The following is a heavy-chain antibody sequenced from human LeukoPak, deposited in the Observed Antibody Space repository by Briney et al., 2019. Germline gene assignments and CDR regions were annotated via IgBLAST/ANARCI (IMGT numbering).Heavy chain of an antibody. CDR3: ATSSAYYDFWSGNFDY. CDR1: GGSFSGYY. Sequence: SETLSLTCAVYGGSFSGYYWSWIRQPPGKGLEWIGEINHSGSTNYNPSLKSRVTISVDTSKNQFSLKLSSVTAADTAVYYCATSSAYYDFWSGNFDYWGQGTLVTVSS. V-gene: IGHV4-34*01. D-gene: IGHD3-3*01. J-gene: IGHJ4*02. CDR2: INHSGST.